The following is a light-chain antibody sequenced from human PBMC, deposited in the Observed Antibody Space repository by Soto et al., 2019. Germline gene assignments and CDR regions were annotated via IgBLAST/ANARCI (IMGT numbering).Light chain of an antibody. J-gene: IGLJ2*01. V-gene: IGLV1-44*01. Sequence: QSVLTQPPSASGTPGQRVTISCSGSSSSIGSNTVNWYQQLPGTAPKLLIYGHNQRPSGVPGRFSGSKSGTSASLAISGLQSEDEADYYCAAWDDSLNGRVFGGGTKLTVL. CDR3: AAWDDSLNGRV. CDR2: GHN. CDR1: SSSIGSNT.